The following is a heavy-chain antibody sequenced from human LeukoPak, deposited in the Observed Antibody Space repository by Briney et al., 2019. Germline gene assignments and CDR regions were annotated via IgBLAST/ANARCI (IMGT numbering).Heavy chain of an antibody. CDR2: IYCSGST. D-gene: IGHD2-21*02. CDR1: GGSISGYY. CDR3: ARDSTSSYCGGDCYAFDI. J-gene: IGHJ3*02. Sequence: PSETLSLTCTVSGGSISGYYWSWIRQSPGKGLEWVGYIYCSGSTNYNPSLKSRVTISVDTSKNQCSLKLSSVTAADTAVYYCARDSTSSYCGGDCYAFDIWGQGTMVTVSS. V-gene: IGHV4-59*01.